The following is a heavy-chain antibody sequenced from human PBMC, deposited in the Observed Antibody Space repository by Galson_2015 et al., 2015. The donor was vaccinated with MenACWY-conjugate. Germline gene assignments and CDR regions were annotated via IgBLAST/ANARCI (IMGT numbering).Heavy chain of an antibody. CDR1: GFTFSGSA. V-gene: IGHV3-73*01. CDR3: TSLYIGYWFDP. D-gene: IGHD2-15*01. Sequence: SLRLSCAASGFTFSGSAMHWVRQASGKGLEWVGRIRSKANSYATACAASVKGRFTISRDDSKNTAYLQMNSLKTEDTAVYYCTSLYIGYWFDPWGQGTLVTVSS. CDR2: IRSKANSYAT. J-gene: IGHJ5*02.